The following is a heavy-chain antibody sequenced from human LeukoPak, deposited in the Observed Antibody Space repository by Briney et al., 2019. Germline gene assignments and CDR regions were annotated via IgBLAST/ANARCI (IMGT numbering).Heavy chain of an antibody. CDR1: GYTFTSYY. V-gene: IGHV1-46*01. CDR2: INPSGGST. Sequence: GASVKVSCKASGYTFTSYYMHWVRQAPGQGLEWMGIINPSGGSTSYAQKFQGRVTMTRDMSTSTVYMELSSLRSEDTAVYYCARDRLEPIGTEPRFDYWGQGTLVTVSS. CDR3: ARDRLEPIGTEPRFDY. D-gene: IGHD1-1*01. J-gene: IGHJ4*02.